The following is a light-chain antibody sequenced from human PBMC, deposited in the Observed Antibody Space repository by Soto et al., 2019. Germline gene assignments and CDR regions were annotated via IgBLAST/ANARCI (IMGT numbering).Light chain of an antibody. J-gene: IGKJ5*01. CDR2: GAS. CDR1: ETILSN. Sequence: ERVLTQSPATLSVSPGERATLSCRASETILSNLAWYQQKPGRAPRPLIYGASNRATGVPARFSGSGSGTEFTLTISSLQYEDFAVYYCQQYNNWPITFGQGTRLEI. V-gene: IGKV3-15*01. CDR3: QQYNNWPIT.